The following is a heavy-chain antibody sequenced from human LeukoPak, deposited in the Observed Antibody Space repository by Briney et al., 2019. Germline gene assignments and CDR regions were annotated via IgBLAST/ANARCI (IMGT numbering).Heavy chain of an antibody. CDR3: ARGPPYRYCSGGSCYSYYYMDV. CDR1: GFTFSSYW. J-gene: IGHJ6*03. D-gene: IGHD2-15*01. CDR2: IKQDGSEK. Sequence: GGSLRLSCAASGFTFSSYWMSWVRQAPGKGLEWVANIKQDGSEKYYVDSVKGRFTISRDNAKNSLYLQMNSLRAEDTAVYYCARGPPYRYCSGGSCYSYYYMDVWGKGTTVTVSS. V-gene: IGHV3-7*01.